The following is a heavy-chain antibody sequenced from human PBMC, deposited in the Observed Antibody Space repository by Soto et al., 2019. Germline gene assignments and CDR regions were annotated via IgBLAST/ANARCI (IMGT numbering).Heavy chain of an antibody. CDR2: INHSGST. CDR1: GGSFSCYY. D-gene: IGHD2-15*01. J-gene: IGHJ6*02. CDR3: ARGGRGQTYYYYGMDV. V-gene: IGHV4-34*01. Sequence: LSLTCAVYGGSFSCYYWSWIRQPPGKGLEWFGEINHSGSTNYNPSLKSRVTISVDTSKNQFSLKLSSVTAADTAVYYCARGGRGQTYYYYGMDVWGQGTTVTVSS.